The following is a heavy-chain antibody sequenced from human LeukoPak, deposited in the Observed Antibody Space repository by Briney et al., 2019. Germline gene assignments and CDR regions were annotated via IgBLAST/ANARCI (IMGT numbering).Heavy chain of an antibody. V-gene: IGHV3-23*01. CDR1: GFTFSSYA. Sequence: GGSLRLSCAASGFTFSSYAMSWVRQAPGKGLEWVSGISGAGISTYYADSVKGRFTISRDNSKNTLYLQMNSLRAEDTAVYYCARGFGAAGNDAFDIWGQGTMVTVSS. CDR2: ISGAGIST. D-gene: IGHD6-13*01. CDR3: ARGFGAAGNDAFDI. J-gene: IGHJ3*02.